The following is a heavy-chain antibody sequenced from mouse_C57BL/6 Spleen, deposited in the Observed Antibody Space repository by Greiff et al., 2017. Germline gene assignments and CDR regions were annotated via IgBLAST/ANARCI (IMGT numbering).Heavy chain of an antibody. D-gene: IGHD3-3*01. Sequence: QVQLQQPGAELVKPGASVKLSCKASGYTFTSYWMHWVKQRPGQGLEWIGMIHTNSGSTNYNEKFKSKATLTVDKSSSTAYMQLSSLTSEDSAVYYCARRGTGFYAMDYWGQGTSVTVSS. J-gene: IGHJ4*01. CDR1: GYTFTSYW. CDR2: IHTNSGST. CDR3: ARRGTGFYAMDY. V-gene: IGHV1-64*01.